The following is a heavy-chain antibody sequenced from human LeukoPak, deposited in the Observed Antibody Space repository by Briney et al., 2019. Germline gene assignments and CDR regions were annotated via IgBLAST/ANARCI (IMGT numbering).Heavy chain of an antibody. D-gene: IGHD1-26*01. V-gene: IGHV3-30*02. CDR1: GFTFSSYG. Sequence: PGGSLRLSCAPSGFTFSSYGIHWVRQAPGKGLGWVAFIGYDGSNKYYADSVKGRFTISRDNSKNTLYLQMNSLRAEDTAVYYCAKHWVVGGRGDVFDMWGQGTMVTVSS. CDR3: AKHWVVGGRGDVFDM. CDR2: IGYDGSNK. J-gene: IGHJ3*02.